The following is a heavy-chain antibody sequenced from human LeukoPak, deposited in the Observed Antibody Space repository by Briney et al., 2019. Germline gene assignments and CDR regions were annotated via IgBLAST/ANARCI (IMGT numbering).Heavy chain of an antibody. D-gene: IGHD6-13*01. CDR2: ITNDGGRT. CDR3: VSEDSSSLYS. J-gene: IGHJ4*02. Sequence: GGSLRLSCSASGFTFSSDPMHWVRQAPGKGLEYVSAITNDGGRTFYADSVKGRFTISRDNSKNTLYLQMSSLRTEDTAVYYCVSEDSSSLYSWGQGTLVTVSS. CDR1: GFTFSSDP. V-gene: IGHV3-64D*06.